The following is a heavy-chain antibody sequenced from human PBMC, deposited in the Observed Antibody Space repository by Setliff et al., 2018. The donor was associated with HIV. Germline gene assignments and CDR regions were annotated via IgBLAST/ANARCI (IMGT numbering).Heavy chain of an antibody. D-gene: IGHD3-10*01. V-gene: IGHV4-59*11. CDR1: GGSINSHY. CDR3: AVVRGANY. Sequence: PSETLSLTCTVSGGSINSHYWSWIRQSPGEGLEWIGTLNHGGTTDHNPSLKSRVTISADTSTNQFSLKLSSMTAADTAVYFCAVVRGANYWGQGTMVTVSS. J-gene: IGHJ4*02. CDR2: LNHGGTT.